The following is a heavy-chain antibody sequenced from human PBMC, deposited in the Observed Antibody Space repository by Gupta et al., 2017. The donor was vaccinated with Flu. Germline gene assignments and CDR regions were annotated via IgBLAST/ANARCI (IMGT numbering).Heavy chain of an antibody. D-gene: IGHD3-3*01. Sequence: QVQLQESGPGLVKPSQTLSLTCSVSGGSISSGGYYWNWIRQPAGKGLEWIGRISDSGRPNYNPSLKSRVSISVDTSKNRFSLKVTSVTAADTAVYFCARGPTGVPFWSGYATNYFDPWGQGALVTVSS. V-gene: IGHV4-61*02. CDR2: ISDSGRP. J-gene: IGHJ5*02. CDR3: ARGPTGVPFWSGYATNYFDP. CDR1: GGSISSGGYY.